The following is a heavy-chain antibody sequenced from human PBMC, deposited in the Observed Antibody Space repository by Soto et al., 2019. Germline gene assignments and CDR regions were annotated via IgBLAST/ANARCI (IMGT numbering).Heavy chain of an antibody. CDR1: GFTFSSYS. D-gene: IGHD2-15*01. Sequence: GGSLRLSCAASGFTFSSYSMNWVRQAPGKGLEWVSYISSSSSTIYYADSVKGRFTISRDNAKNSLYLQMNSLRAEDTAVYYCAREASLYCSGGSCYSGRMDVWGKGTTVTVSS. CDR2: ISSSSSTI. J-gene: IGHJ6*03. CDR3: AREASLYCSGGSCYSGRMDV. V-gene: IGHV3-48*01.